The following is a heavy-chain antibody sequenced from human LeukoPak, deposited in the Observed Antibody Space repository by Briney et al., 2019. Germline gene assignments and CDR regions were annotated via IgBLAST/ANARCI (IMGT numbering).Heavy chain of an antibody. J-gene: IGHJ3*02. CDR2: INPNSGGT. CDR1: GYTFTGYY. Sequence: ASVKVSCKASGYTFTGYYMHWVRQAPGQGLEWMGWINPNSGGTNYAQKFQGRVTMTRDTSISTAYMELSRLRSDDTAVYYCARSRPTYYYDSSGYYYPREDAFDIWGQGTMVTVSS. CDR3: ARSRPTYYYDSSGYYYPREDAFDI. V-gene: IGHV1-2*02. D-gene: IGHD3-22*01.